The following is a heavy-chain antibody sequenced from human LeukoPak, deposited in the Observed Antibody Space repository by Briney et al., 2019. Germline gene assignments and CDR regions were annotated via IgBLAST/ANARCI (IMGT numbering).Heavy chain of an antibody. CDR2: IYTSGST. J-gene: IGHJ5*02. V-gene: IGHV4-61*02. CDR3: ARDTYGSGSYRKFDP. Sequence: SETLSLTCAVSGDSISSGGYSWSWIRQPAGKGLEWIGRIYTSGSTNYNPSLKSRVTMSVDTSKNQFSLKLSSVTAADTAVYYCARDTYGSGSYRKFDPWGQGTLVTVSS. D-gene: IGHD3-10*01. CDR1: GDSISSGGYS.